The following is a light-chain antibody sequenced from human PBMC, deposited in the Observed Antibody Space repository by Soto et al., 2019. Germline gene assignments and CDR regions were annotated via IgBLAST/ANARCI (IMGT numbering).Light chain of an antibody. Sequence: EIVLTQSPGTLSLSPGERATLSCRASQSVSSSYLAWYQQKTGQAPRLLIYGASIRATGIPDRFSGSGSGTDFGLTISRWGPEDGAVYYCQQYHRAPLFSFGPGTKVDIK. CDR3: QQYHRAPLFS. CDR1: QSVSSSY. CDR2: GAS. J-gene: IGKJ3*01. V-gene: IGKV3-20*01.